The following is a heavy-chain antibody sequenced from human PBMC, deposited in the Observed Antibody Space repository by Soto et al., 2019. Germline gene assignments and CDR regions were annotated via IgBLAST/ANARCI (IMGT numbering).Heavy chain of an antibody. J-gene: IGHJ6*03. Sequence: GGSLRLSCAASGFIFSNYAMNWVRQAPGKGLEWVSAISGSGGTTYSADSVKGRFTISRDNSKNTLYLQMNSLRAEDTAVYYCARDRPPITIFGVGGGYMDVWGKGTTVTVSS. D-gene: IGHD3-3*01. CDR3: ARDRPPITIFGVGGGYMDV. V-gene: IGHV3-23*01. CDR1: GFIFSNYA. CDR2: ISGSGGTT.